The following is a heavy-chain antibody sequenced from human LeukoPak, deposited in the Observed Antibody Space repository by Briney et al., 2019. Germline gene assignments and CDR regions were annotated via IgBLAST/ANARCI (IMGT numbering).Heavy chain of an antibody. CDR3: GRGKGYRGYDLRRGEIGY. V-gene: IGHV3-30*03. CDR2: ISYDGSNK. CDR1: GFTFSSYG. J-gene: IGHJ4*02. Sequence: GGSLRLSCAASGFTFSSYGMHWVRQAPGKGLEWVAVISYDGSNKYYADSVKGRFTISRDNSKNTLYLQMNSLRAEDTAVYYCGRGKGYRGYDLRRGEIGYWGQGTLVTVP. D-gene: IGHD5-12*01.